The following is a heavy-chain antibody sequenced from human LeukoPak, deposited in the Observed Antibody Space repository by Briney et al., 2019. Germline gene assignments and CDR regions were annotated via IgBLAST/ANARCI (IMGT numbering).Heavy chain of an antibody. J-gene: IGHJ4*02. CDR3: ARLGGSYFKNYFDY. V-gene: IGHV4-59*08. Sequence: SETLSLTCTVSGGSINGYYWSWIRQPPGKGLEWIGYMYSSGSTNYSPSLKSRVTISEDTSKNQFSLKLSSVTAADTAVYYCARLGGSYFKNYFDYWGQGTLVTVSS. CDR2: MYSSGST. D-gene: IGHD1-26*01. CDR1: GGSINGYY.